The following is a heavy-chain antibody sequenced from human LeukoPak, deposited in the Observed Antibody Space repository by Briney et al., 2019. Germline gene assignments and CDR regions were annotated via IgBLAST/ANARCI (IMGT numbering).Heavy chain of an antibody. CDR1: GFTFSAYA. CDR3: PKHDPRRVVITNWFDP. Sequence: PGGSLRLSCAASGFTFSAYAISWVRQAPGKGLEWVSAISGSGGITYYADSVKGRFTISRGNSKNTLYLQMNSLRAEDTAVYYCPKHDPRRVVITNWFDPWGQGTLVTVSS. D-gene: IGHD3-22*01. CDR2: ISGSGGIT. J-gene: IGHJ5*02. V-gene: IGHV3-23*01.